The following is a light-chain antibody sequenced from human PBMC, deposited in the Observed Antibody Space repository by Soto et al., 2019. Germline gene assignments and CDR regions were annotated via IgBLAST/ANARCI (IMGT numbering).Light chain of an antibody. Sequence: IVLTQSPGTLSLSPGERATLSCRASQSVSNYLAWYQQKPGQAPRLLIYDASNRATGIPARFSGSGSGTDFTLTISSLEPEDFAVYFCQHRAGWPPALTFGGGTKVEIK. CDR1: QSVSNY. V-gene: IGKV3-11*01. CDR2: DAS. J-gene: IGKJ4*01. CDR3: QHRAGWPPALT.